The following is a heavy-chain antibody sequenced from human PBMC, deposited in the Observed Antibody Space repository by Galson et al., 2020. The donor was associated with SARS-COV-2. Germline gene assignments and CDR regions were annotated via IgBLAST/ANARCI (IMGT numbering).Heavy chain of an antibody. CDR2: ITFSGGLP. Sequence: GGSLRLSCAASGFTFNRHAMSWVRQAPGKGLECVSIITFSGGLPSYADSVKGRFTISRDNSKSTLYLQLDSLRAEDTAVYYCAKRVGGGRPQDAFDVWGRGTTVTVAS. J-gene: IGHJ3*01. V-gene: IGHV3-23*01. CDR3: AKRVGGGRPQDAFDV. D-gene: IGHD2-15*01. CDR1: GFTFNRHA.